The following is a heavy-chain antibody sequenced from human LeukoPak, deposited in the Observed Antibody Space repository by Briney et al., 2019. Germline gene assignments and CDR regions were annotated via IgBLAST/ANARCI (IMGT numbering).Heavy chain of an antibody. CDR1: GFTFSSYA. D-gene: IGHD1-26*01. CDR2: ISWNSGSI. V-gene: IGHV3-9*01. Sequence: GGSLRLSCAASGFTFSSYAMHWVRQAPGKGLEWVSGISWNSGSIGYADSVKGRFTISRDNAKNSLYLQMNSLRAEDTALYYCAKDDLSGSYWTWGQGTLVTVSS. J-gene: IGHJ5*02. CDR3: AKDDLSGSYWT.